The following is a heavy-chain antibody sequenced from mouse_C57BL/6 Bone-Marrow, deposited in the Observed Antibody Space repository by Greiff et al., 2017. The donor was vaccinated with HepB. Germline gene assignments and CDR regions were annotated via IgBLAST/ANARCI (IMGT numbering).Heavy chain of an antibody. V-gene: IGHV1-69*01. Sequence: QVQLQQPGAELVMPGASVKLSCKASGYTFTSYWMHWVKQRPGQGLEWIGEIDPSDSYTNYNQKFKGKSTLTVDKSSSTAYMQLSSLTSEDSAVYYCARSLGVFDYWGRGTTLTVSA. CDR3: ARSLGVFDY. J-gene: IGHJ2*01. D-gene: IGHD1-2*01. CDR2: IDPSDSYT. CDR1: GYTFTSYW.